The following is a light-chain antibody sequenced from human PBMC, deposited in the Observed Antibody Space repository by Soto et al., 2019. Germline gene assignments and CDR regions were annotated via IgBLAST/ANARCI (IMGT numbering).Light chain of an antibody. CDR3: TSYGGRDNLV. CDR1: SGDVGYYNF. V-gene: IGLV2-8*01. CDR2: EVT. J-gene: IGLJ3*02. Sequence: QSALTQPPSASGSPGQSVTISCTGTSGDVGYYNFVSWYQQYPGQTPKHMIYEVTKRPSGEPERFSGSKSGNTASLTVSGLQAEDEADYYCTSYGGRDNLVFGGGTKLTVL.